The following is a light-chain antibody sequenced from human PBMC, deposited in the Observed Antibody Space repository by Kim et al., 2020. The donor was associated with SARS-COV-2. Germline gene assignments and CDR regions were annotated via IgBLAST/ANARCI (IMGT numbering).Light chain of an antibody. CDR1: QGISNY. V-gene: IGKV1-16*01. J-gene: IGKJ5*01. CDR2: GSS. CDR3: QQYFTYPLT. Sequence: DIQMTQSPSSLSASVGDRVTITCRAGQGISNYLAWFQQKPGKAPKSLIFGSSKLQSGVPSRFSGSGLGTDFTLTINSLQPEDVATYYCQQYFTYPLTFGRGTRLEIK.